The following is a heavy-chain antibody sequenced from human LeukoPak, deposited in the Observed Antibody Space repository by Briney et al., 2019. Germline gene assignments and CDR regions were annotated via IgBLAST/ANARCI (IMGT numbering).Heavy chain of an antibody. V-gene: IGHV3-43*01. CDR1: GFTFDENT. J-gene: IGHJ6*03. Sequence: GGSLRLSCAASGFTFDENTMHWVRQAPGKCLEWVSLISWDGGSTYYADSVKGRFTISRDNSKNSLYLQMNSLRTEDTALYYCAKGNYYYMDVWGKGTTVTVS. CDR3: AKGNYYYMDV. CDR2: ISWDGGST.